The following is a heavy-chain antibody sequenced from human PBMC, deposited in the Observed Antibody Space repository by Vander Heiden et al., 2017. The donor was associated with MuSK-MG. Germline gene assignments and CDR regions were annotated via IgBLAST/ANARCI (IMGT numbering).Heavy chain of an antibody. CDR3: ARAKKETIFGVVWAFDI. V-gene: IGHV1-69*01. Sequence: QVQLVQSGAEVKKPGSSVNVSCKASGGNFSSYAISWVRQAPGQGLEWMGGIIPIFGTANYAQKFQGRVTITADESTSTAYMELSSLRSEDTAVYYCARAKKETIFGVVWAFDIWGQGTMVTVSS. J-gene: IGHJ3*02. CDR2: IIPIFGTA. D-gene: IGHD3-3*01. CDR1: GGNFSSYA.